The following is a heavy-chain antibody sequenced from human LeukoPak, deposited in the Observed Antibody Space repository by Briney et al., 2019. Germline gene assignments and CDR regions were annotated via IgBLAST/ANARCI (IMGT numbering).Heavy chain of an antibody. J-gene: IGHJ3*02. CDR2: TYYRSNRSKWSS. CDR1: GDSVSADSAT. V-gene: IGHV6-1*01. Sequence: SQTLSLTCAISGDSVSADSATWNWIRQSPSRGLEWLGRTYYRSNRSKWSSDYNPSVSSRIIISPDTSKHEFSLRLKSVTPEDTAVYYCARANWRAFDIWGQGTMVTVSS. CDR3: ARANWRAFDI.